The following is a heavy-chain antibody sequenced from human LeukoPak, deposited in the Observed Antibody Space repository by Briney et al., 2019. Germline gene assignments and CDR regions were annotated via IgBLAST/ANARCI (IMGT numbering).Heavy chain of an antibody. J-gene: IGHJ4*02. Sequence: SETLSLTCTVSGGSITSSPYYWGWIRQPPGKGLEWIGTMYHSGSTNYNPSLKSRVTISVDTSKNQFSLKLSSVTAADTAVYFCARGFRGDNFDYWGQGTLVTVSS. CDR3: ARGFRGDNFDY. V-gene: IGHV4-39*07. D-gene: IGHD7-27*01. CDR1: GGSITSSPYY. CDR2: MYHSGST.